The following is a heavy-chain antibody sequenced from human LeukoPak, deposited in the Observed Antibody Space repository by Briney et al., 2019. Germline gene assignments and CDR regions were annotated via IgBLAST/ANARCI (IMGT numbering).Heavy chain of an antibody. CDR3: ARVVIQLWLGGTFDY. J-gene: IGHJ4*02. CDR1: GGSFSSGSYY. D-gene: IGHD5-18*01. Sequence: SETLSLTCTVSGGSFSSGSYYWSWIRQPPGKGLEWIGYIYYSGSTNYNPSLKSRVTISVDTSKNQFSLKLSSVTAADTAVYYCARVVIQLWLGGTFDYWGQGTLVTVSS. V-gene: IGHV4-61*01. CDR2: IYYSGST.